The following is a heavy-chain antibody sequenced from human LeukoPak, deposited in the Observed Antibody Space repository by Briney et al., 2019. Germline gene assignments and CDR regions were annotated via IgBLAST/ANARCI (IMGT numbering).Heavy chain of an antibody. CDR3: AIAIVAGSGY. Sequence: GGYLRLYCAASGFTFSSYAMHWVRQAPGKGLEWVAVISYDGSNKYYADSVKGRFTISRDNSKNTLYLQMNSLRAEDTAVYYCAIAIVAGSGYWGEGTLVTVSS. J-gene: IGHJ4*02. CDR1: GFTFSSYA. V-gene: IGHV3-30*04. CDR2: ISYDGSNK. D-gene: IGHD6-19*01.